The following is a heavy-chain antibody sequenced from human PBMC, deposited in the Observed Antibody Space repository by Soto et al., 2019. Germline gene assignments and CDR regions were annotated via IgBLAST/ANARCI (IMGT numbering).Heavy chain of an antibody. J-gene: IGHJ3*02. V-gene: IGHV3-7*01. CDR3: ARGGQSVSTMTRAEFDI. Sequence: ETLCLTCAVSGGSIRSSDWWSGVRQTPGKGLEWVANIKQDGSEKYYVDSVKGRFTISRDNAKNSLYLQMNSLRAEDTAVYYCARGGQSVSTMTRAEFDIWGPGTMVTVS. CDR2: IKQDGSEK. D-gene: IGHD3-22*01. CDR1: GGSIRSSDW.